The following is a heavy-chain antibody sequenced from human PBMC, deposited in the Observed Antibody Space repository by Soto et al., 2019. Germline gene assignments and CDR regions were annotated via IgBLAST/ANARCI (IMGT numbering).Heavy chain of an antibody. J-gene: IGHJ6*02. CDR1: GGSISSYY. V-gene: IGHV4-59*01. Sequence: PSETLSLTCTVSGGSISSYYWSWIRQPPGKGLEWIGYIYYSGSTNYNPSLKSRVTISVDTSKNQFSLKLSSVTAADTAVYYCARGSGYCSSTSCYKRDYYYYGMDVWGQGTTVTVS. CDR3: ARGSGYCSSTSCYKRDYYYYGMDV. CDR2: IYYSGST. D-gene: IGHD2-2*02.